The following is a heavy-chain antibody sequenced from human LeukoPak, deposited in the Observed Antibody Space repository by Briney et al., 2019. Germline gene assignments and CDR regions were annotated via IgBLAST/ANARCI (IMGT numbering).Heavy chain of an antibody. CDR3: ARVRSYGDQRNYYGTDV. V-gene: IGHV1-69*04. J-gene: IGHJ6*02. Sequence: GASVKVSCKASGGTFSSYAISWVRQAPGQGLEWMGRIIPILGIANYAQKFQGRVTITADKSTSTAYMELSSLRSEDTAVYYCARVRSYGDQRNYYGTDVWGQGTTVTVSS. D-gene: IGHD4-17*01. CDR2: IIPILGIA. CDR1: GGTFSSYA.